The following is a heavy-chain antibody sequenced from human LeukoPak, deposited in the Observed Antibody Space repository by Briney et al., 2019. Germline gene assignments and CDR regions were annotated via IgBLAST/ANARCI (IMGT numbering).Heavy chain of an antibody. D-gene: IGHD3-10*01. J-gene: IGHJ4*02. CDR3: ARDRALGLYYGSGSYYDY. Sequence: GGSLRLSCAASGFTFSSYAMHWVRQAPGKGLEWVAVISYDGSNKYYADSVKGRFTISRDNSKNTLYLQMNSLRAEDTAVYYCARDRALGLYYGSGSYYDYWGQGTLVTVSS. CDR2: ISYDGSNK. CDR1: GFTFSSYA. V-gene: IGHV3-30*04.